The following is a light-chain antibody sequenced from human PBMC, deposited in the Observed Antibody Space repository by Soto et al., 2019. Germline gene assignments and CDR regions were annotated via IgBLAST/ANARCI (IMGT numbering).Light chain of an antibody. CDR2: DAS. V-gene: IGKV1-5*01. J-gene: IGKJ1*01. CDR1: QTISSW. CDR3: QQYNSYRT. Sequence: DIQMTHSPSTLSGSVGDRVTITCRASQTISSWLAWYQQKPGKAPKLLIYDASILESGVPSRFSGSGSGTEFTLTISSLQPDDFATYYCQQYNSYRTFGQGTKVDI.